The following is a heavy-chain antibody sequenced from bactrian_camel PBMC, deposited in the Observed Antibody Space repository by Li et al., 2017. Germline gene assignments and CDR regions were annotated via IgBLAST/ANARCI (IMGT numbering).Heavy chain of an antibody. CDR3: AAGRRRTYYACAEEMYGN. Sequence: QVQLVESGGGSVQAGGSLRLSCAASGYTISSGCMGWFRQAPEKEREGVAQINYSGIAYYTYYADSVKGRFTISQDNAKNTLYLQMNSLKPEDTSAYYCAAGRRRTYYACAEEMYGNWGQGTQVTVS. CDR2: INYSGIAYYT. V-gene: IGHV3S6*01. CDR1: GYTISSGC. J-gene: IGHJ4*01. D-gene: IGHD2*01.